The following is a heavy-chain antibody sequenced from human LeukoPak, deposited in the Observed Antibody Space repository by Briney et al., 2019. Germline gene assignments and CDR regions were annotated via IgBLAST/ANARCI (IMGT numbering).Heavy chain of an antibody. D-gene: IGHD3-22*01. CDR1: GFSFSTYA. CDR2: ISGNGGST. CDR3: AKRYYDSSGYFDAFDI. J-gene: IGHJ3*02. V-gene: IGHV3-23*01. Sequence: GGSLRLSCAASGFSFSTYAMSWVRQAPGKGLEWVSGISGNGGSTYYEDSVKGRFTISRDNSKNTVFLQVNSLRAEDTAVYHCAKRYYDSSGYFDAFDIWGQGTMDTVSS.